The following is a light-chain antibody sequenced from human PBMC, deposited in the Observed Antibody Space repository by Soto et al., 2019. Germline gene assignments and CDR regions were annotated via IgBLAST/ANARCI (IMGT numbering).Light chain of an antibody. Sequence: QSALTQPASVSGSPGQSITISCTGTSSDVGGYNYVSWYQQHPGKAPKLMIYDVSNRSSGVSNRFSGSKSGNTASLTISELQAEDEADYYCSSYTSTSTPDVFGTGTKVTVL. CDR2: DVS. J-gene: IGLJ1*01. V-gene: IGLV2-14*01. CDR1: SSDVGGYNY. CDR3: SSYTSTSTPDV.